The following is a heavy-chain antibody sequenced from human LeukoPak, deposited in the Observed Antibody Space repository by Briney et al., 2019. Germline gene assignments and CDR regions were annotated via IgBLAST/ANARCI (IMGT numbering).Heavy chain of an antibody. CDR2: IYPGDSDT. CDR1: GYSFTSYW. D-gene: IGHD2-21*02. CDR3: AKRVSRVVTAFDY. V-gene: IGHV5-51*01. Sequence: GESLKIYCKGSGYSFTSYWLGWVRQMPGKGLEGMGIIYPGDSDTRYSPSFQGLVTIAADQSISTAYLQWSSLKASDTAMYYCAKRVSRVVTAFDYWGQGTLVTVSS. J-gene: IGHJ4*02.